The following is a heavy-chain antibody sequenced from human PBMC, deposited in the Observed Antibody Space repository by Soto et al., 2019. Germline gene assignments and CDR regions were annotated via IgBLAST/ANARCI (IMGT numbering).Heavy chain of an antibody. CDR1: GFSLSTTGMC. D-gene: IGHD5-18*01. CDR3: SRAVGGFTYGYPDY. CDR2: IDWADDK. V-gene: IGHV2-70*01. J-gene: IGHJ4*02. Sequence: TLSLTLTCTFSGFSLSTTGMCVSWIRQPPGKALEWLALIDWADDKYYSTSLKTRLTISKDTSKNQVVLTMTNVEPVDTATYFCSRAVGGFTYGYPDYWGQGTLVTVSS.